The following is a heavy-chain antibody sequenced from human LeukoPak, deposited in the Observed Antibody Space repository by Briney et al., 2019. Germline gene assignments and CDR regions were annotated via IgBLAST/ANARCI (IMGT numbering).Heavy chain of an antibody. D-gene: IGHD3-22*01. J-gene: IGHJ4*02. CDR2: IIPIFGTA. CDR1: GGTFSSYA. V-gene: IGHV1-69*06. Sequence: SVKVSCKASGGTFSSYAISWVRQAPGQGLEWMGRIIPIFGTANYAQKLQGRVTITADKSTSTAYMELSSLRSEDTAVYYCARVYYDIRVYLIDYGGKETLVTVSS. CDR3: ARVYYDIRVYLIDY.